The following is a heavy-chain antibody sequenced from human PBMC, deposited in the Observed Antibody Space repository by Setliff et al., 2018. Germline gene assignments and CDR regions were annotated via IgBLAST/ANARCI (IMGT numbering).Heavy chain of an antibody. CDR2: IKSKPNGGTI. D-gene: IGHD2-2*01. J-gene: IGHJ3*02. CDR3: TTDRVGCSGTSSYNAFDI. Sequence: GSLRLSCAASGFTFSYAWMHWVRQAPGKGLEWVGRIKSKPNGGTIDYAAPVKGRFTISRDDSKNALYLQMNSLKTEDIAVYFCTTDRVGCSGTSSYNAFDIWGQGTMVTVSS. V-gene: IGHV3-15*07. CDR1: GFTFSYAW.